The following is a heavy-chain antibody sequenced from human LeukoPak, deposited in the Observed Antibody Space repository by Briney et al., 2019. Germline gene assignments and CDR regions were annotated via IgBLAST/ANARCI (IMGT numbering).Heavy chain of an antibody. V-gene: IGHV1-69*06. D-gene: IGHD4-11*01. Sequence: GASVKVSCKASGGTFSSYAISWVRQAPGQGLEWMGGIIPIFGTANYAQKFQGRVTITADKSTSTAYMELSSLRSEDTAVYYCARAHYSNYVAETYYFDYWGQGTLVTVSS. CDR1: GGTFSSYA. J-gene: IGHJ4*02. CDR2: IIPIFGTA. CDR3: ARAHYSNYVAETYYFDY.